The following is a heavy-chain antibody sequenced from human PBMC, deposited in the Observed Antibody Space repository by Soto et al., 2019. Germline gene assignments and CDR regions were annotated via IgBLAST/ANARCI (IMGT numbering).Heavy chain of an antibody. J-gene: IGHJ4*02. D-gene: IGHD2-8*01. CDR2: IGWRSFTL. V-gene: IGHV3-9*01. CDR1: GFSFDDYA. CDR3: AKDRMASSRGRFDV. Sequence: EVKLVESGGGWVQPGRSLRLSCAAYGFSFDDYAMHWVRQLPGKGLEWVAGIGWRSFTLGYANSVKGRFTISRDNAQNFLYLQMDDLRAEDSALYFCAKDRMASSRGRFDVWGQGTLVTVSS.